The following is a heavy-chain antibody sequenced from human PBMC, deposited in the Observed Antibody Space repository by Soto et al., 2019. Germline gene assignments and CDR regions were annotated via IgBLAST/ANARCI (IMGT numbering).Heavy chain of an antibody. D-gene: IGHD3-16*01. CDR1: GFKFSNYA. V-gene: IGHV3-23*01. Sequence: GPLRLSCAASGFKFSNYAMSWVRQAPGKGLEWVSLISATGGGTYYADSVKGRFTISRDNSHNTLYLQVHSLTAEDTAVYYCAKDRRAGGNSAFYFDFWGQGAQVTVSS. J-gene: IGHJ4*02. CDR2: ISATGGGT. CDR3: AKDRRAGGNSAFYFDF.